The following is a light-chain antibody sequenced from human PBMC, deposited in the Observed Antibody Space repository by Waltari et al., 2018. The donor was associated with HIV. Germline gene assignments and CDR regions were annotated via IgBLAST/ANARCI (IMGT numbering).Light chain of an antibody. CDR1: NSNIGAGYD. V-gene: IGLV1-40*01. CDR2: VNN. CDR3: QSYDSTLSGV. Sequence: QSVLTQPPSVSGAPGQTVTISCTGSNSNIGAGYDVHWYQQLPGTAPKLLSEVNNNRPSGVPDRFSGSKSGTSASLTITGFQAEDEADYYCQSYDSTLSGVFGGGTKLTVL. J-gene: IGLJ3*02.